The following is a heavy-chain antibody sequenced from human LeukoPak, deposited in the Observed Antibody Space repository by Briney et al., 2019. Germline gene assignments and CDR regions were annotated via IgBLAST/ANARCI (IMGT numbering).Heavy chain of an antibody. D-gene: IGHD1-26*01. CDR3: ARDRGIVGAHDAFDI. V-gene: IGHV1-69*13. J-gene: IGHJ3*02. Sequence: ASVKVSCKASGGTFSSYAISWVRQAPGQGLEWMGGIIPIFGTANYAQKFQGRVTITADESTSTAYMELSSLRSEDTAVYYCARDRGIVGAHDAFDIWGQGTMDTVSS. CDR1: GGTFSSYA. CDR2: IIPIFGTA.